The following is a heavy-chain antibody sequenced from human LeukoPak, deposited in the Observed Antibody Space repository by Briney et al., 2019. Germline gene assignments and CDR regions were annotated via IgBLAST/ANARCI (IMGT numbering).Heavy chain of an antibody. V-gene: IGHV4-38-2*02. CDR1: GYSISSGYY. CDR2: FYHSGST. J-gene: IGHJ4*02. Sequence: SETLSLTCAVSGYSISSGYYWGWIGQPPGKGLEWIGNFYHSGSTYYNPSLKSRVTISVDTSKNQFSLKLSSVTAADTAVYYCARDIPSGSYGYWGQGTLVTVSS. D-gene: IGHD1-26*01. CDR3: ARDIPSGSYGY.